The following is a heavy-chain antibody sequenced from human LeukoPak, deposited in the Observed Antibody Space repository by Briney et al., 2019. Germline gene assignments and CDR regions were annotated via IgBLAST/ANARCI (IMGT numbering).Heavy chain of an antibody. V-gene: IGHV4-59*12. J-gene: IGHJ4*02. Sequence: SETLSLTCTVSGGSISSYYWSWIRQPPGKGLEWIGYIYYSGSTYYNPSLKSRVTISVDTSKNQFSLKLSSVTAADTAVYYCARVRVGDYGDYWGQGTLVTVSS. D-gene: IGHD4-17*01. CDR1: GGSISSYY. CDR3: ARVRVGDYGDY. CDR2: IYYSGST.